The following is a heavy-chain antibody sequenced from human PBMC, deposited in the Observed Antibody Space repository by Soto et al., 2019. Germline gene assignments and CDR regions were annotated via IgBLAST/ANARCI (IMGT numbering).Heavy chain of an antibody. J-gene: IGHJ4*02. CDR2: ISGNGGGT. V-gene: IGHV3-23*01. CDR3: AKGSGLNRGITNRIDY. Sequence: EVQLLESGGGLVQPGGSLRLSCAASGFRFSSYAMSWVRQAPGKGVEWVSGISGNGGGTYYADSVKGRFTISRDNSKNTLYLQMSSLRAEDTAVYYCAKGSGLNRGITNRIDYWGQGTLVIVSS. CDR1: GFRFSSYA. D-gene: IGHD1-20*01.